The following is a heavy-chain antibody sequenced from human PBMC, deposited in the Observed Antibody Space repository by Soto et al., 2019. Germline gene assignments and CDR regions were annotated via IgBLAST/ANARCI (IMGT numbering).Heavy chain of an antibody. J-gene: IGHJ6*02. V-gene: IGHV3-48*02. CDR1: GFTFSSYS. Sequence: EVQLVESGGGLVQPGGSLRLSCAASGFTFSSYSMNWVRQAPGKGLEWGSYISSSSSTIYYADSVKGRFTISRDNAKNSLYLQMNSLRDEDTAVYYCARDYFEVVIPHGDYYYGMDVWGQGTTVTVSS. CDR3: ARDYFEVVIPHGDYYYGMDV. CDR2: ISSSSSTI. D-gene: IGHD3-3*01.